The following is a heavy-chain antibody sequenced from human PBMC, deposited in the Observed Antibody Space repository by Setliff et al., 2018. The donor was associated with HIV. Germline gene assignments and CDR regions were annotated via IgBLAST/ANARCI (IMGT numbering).Heavy chain of an antibody. Sequence: PSETLSLTCSVSGDSISTGTYYGGWSRQPPGKGLGWSWSVSYSGSTRYNPSLNRRVTISVDTSKNHFSLHLSAVPAADTAVYYCARNPHYCDRSGYYSWFSFDFWGQGTLVTVSS. CDR1: GDSISTGTYY. V-gene: IGHV4-39*07. D-gene: IGHD3-22*01. J-gene: IGHJ4*02. CDR2: VSYSGST. CDR3: ARNPHYCDRSGYYSWFSFDF.